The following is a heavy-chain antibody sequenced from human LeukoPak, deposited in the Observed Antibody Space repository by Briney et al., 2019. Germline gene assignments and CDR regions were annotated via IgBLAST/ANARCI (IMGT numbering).Heavy chain of an antibody. Sequence: EASVKVSCKASGYIFVDYGVSWVRQAPGQGLEWMGWINPYNGNTNYAQRLQGRVTLTTDTFTNTAYMELRSLRSDDTSLYYCARTTSRDGYSFDNWGQGTLVTVSS. V-gene: IGHV1-18*01. CDR1: GYIFVDYG. J-gene: IGHJ4*02. CDR2: INPYNGNT. CDR3: ARTTSRDGYSFDN. D-gene: IGHD5-24*01.